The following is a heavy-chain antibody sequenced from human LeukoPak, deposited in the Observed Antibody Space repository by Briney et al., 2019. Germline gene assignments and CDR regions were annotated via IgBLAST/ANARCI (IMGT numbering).Heavy chain of an antibody. D-gene: IGHD3/OR15-3a*01. V-gene: IGHV3-23*01. CDR3: AKDLSSGTGRGFDY. J-gene: IGHJ4*02. CDR1: GFPFSAYA. Sequence: GSLRLSCVASGFPFSAYAMSWVRQAPNKGLEWVAGIRGVGDPSYYAESVKGRFTIQRDNSKNTLYLNMNSLRAEDTALYYCAKDLSSGTGRGFDYWGQGTLVSVSS. CDR2: IRGVGDPS.